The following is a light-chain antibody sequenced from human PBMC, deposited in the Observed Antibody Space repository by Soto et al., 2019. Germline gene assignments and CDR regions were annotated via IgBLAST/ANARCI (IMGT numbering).Light chain of an antibody. CDR1: QSISTW. V-gene: IGKV1-5*01. Sequence: DIQMTQSPSTLSVSVGDRVTITCRASQSISTWLAWYQQKPGKAPKLLIFDASSLKSGVPSRFSGSGSGTEFTLTISRLQPDDFATYYCQQDNSYSPWTFGQGTKVEIK. CDR3: QQDNSYSPWT. J-gene: IGKJ1*01. CDR2: DAS.